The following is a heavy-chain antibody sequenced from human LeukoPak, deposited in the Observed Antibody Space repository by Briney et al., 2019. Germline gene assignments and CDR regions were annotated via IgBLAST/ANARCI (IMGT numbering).Heavy chain of an antibody. J-gene: IGHJ6*03. CDR2: INPNSGGT. CDR1: GYTFTGYY. V-gene: IGHV1-2*02. CDR3: ARAERYYYYMDV. Sequence: ASVKVSCKASGYTFTGYYMHWVRQAPGQGLEWMGWINPNSGGTNYAQKFQGRVTMTRDTSISTAYMELNRLTSDDTALYYCARAERYYYYMDVWGKGTTVTVSS. D-gene: IGHD6-25*01.